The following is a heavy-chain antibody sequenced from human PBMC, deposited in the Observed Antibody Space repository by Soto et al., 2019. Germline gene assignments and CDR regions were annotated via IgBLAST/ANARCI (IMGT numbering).Heavy chain of an antibody. CDR3: ARGNSSSWYYYYYYYGMDV. Sequence: PSETLSLTCAVSGGSFSGYYWSWIRQPPGKGLEWIGEINHSGSTNYNPSLKSRVTISVDTSKNQFSLKLSSVTAAATAVYYCARGNSSSWYYYYYYYGMDVWGQGTTVTVSS. CDR1: GGSFSGYY. V-gene: IGHV4-34*01. CDR2: INHSGST. D-gene: IGHD6-13*01. J-gene: IGHJ6*02.